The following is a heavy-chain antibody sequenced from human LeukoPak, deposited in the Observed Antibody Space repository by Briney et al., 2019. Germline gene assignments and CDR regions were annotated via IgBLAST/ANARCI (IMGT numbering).Heavy chain of an antibody. Sequence: GGSLRLSCAASGFTFSSYEMNWVRQAPGKGLEWVANIKQDGSEKYYVDSVKGRFTISRDNTKSSMYLEMNSLRAEDTAVYYCVRYRDGEYDFWGQGSLVTVSS. CDR2: IKQDGSEK. V-gene: IGHV3-7*02. J-gene: IGHJ4*02. CDR3: VRYRDGEYDF. D-gene: IGHD4-17*01. CDR1: GFTFSSYE.